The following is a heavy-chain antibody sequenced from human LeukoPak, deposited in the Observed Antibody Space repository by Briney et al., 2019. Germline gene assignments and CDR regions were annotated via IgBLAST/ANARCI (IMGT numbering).Heavy chain of an antibody. V-gene: IGHV3-9*01. Sequence: GGSLRLSCAASGFTFDDYAMHWVRQAPGKGLEWVSGISWNSGSIGYADSVKGRFTISRDNAKNSLYLQMNSLRAEDTALYYCATSQFQYGENVDYWGQGTLVTVSS. CDR3: ATSQFQYGENVDY. CDR2: ISWNSGSI. D-gene: IGHD7-27*01. CDR1: GFTFDDYA. J-gene: IGHJ4*02.